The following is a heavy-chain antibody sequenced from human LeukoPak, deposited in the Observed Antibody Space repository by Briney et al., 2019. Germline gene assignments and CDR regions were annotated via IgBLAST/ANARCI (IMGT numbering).Heavy chain of an antibody. CDR2: IYYSGST. D-gene: IGHD6-13*01. V-gene: IGHV4-59*08. CDR1: GDSISSYY. J-gene: IGHJ3*02. CDR3: ARHKGAYSSSWYFAFDI. Sequence: SETLSLTCTVSGDSISSYYWSWIRQPPGKGLEWIGYIYYSGSTKYNPSLKSRVTTSVDTSKNQFSLKLSSVTAADTAVYYCARHKGAYSSSWYFAFDIWGQGTMVTVSS.